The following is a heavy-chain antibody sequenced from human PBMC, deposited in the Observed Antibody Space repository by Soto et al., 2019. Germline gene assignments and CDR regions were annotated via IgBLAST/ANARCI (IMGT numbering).Heavy chain of an antibody. CDR1: GYTFTSYG. J-gene: IGHJ4*02. CDR3: ARGVASEWELPEYFDY. CDR2: ISAYNGNT. V-gene: IGHV1-18*01. D-gene: IGHD1-26*01. Sequence: ASVKVSCKASGYTFTSYGISWVRQAPGQGLERMGWISAYNGNTNYAQKLQGRVTMTTDTSTSTAYMELRSLRSDDTAVYYCARGVASEWELPEYFDYWGQGTLVPSPQ.